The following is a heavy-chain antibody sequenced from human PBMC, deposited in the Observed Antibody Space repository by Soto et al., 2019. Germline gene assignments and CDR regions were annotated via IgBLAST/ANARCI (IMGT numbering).Heavy chain of an antibody. J-gene: IGHJ4*02. V-gene: IGHV1-18*01. Sequence: QIKLVQSGTEVEKPGASIKVSCKASGYSFATSGMSWVRQAPGQGLEWMGSISVYNGNTNYDQNLQDRVTMTTDNSTNTAYLEVRNLRSDDTAVDYCARAVQYDDGSGYANWGQGTLVTVSS. CDR1: GYSFATSG. CDR2: ISVYNGNT. D-gene: IGHD3-22*01. CDR3: ARAVQYDDGSGYAN.